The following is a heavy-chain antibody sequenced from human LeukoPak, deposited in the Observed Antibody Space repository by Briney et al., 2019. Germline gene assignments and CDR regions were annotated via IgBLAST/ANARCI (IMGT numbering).Heavy chain of an antibody. J-gene: IGHJ4*02. CDR1: GFTFSTHE. Sequence: VGSLRLSCVASGFTFSTHEMSWVRQAPGKGLEWVSYIDINGSPTHYADSVKGRFTISRDNAKNSLYLQMNSLRAEDTAVYYCARDPTDCGGDCYMFDYWGQGTLVTVSS. CDR3: ARDPTDCGGDCYMFDY. D-gene: IGHD2-21*01. V-gene: IGHV3-48*03. CDR2: IDINGSPT.